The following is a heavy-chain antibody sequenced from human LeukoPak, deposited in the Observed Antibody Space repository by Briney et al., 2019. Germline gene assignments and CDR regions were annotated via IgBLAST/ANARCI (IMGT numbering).Heavy chain of an antibody. D-gene: IGHD3-22*01. CDR1: GFTLSSYA. J-gene: IGHJ6*02. Sequence: PGGSLRLSCAASGFTLSSYAMPGVREAPGKGLEWVVVISYDGSNKYYADSVKGRFTISRDNSKNTLYLQMNSLRAEDTAVYYCARDRDCDSSGPMDVWGQGTTVTVSS. CDR2: ISYDGSNK. CDR3: ARDRDCDSSGPMDV. V-gene: IGHV3-30*04.